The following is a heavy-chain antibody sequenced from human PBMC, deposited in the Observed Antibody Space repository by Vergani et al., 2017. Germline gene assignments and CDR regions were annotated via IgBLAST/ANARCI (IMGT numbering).Heavy chain of an antibody. V-gene: IGHV3-21*01. Sequence: EVQLVESGGGLVKPGGSLRLSCAASGFTFSSYSMNWVRQAPGKGLEWVSSISSSSSYIYYADSVKGRFTISRENAKTSLYLQMNSLRAEDTAVYYCARDSPSSSSPRFDYWGQGTLVTVSS. J-gene: IGHJ4*02. CDR3: ARDSPSSSSPRFDY. CDR1: GFTFSSYS. CDR2: ISSSSSYI. D-gene: IGHD6-6*01.